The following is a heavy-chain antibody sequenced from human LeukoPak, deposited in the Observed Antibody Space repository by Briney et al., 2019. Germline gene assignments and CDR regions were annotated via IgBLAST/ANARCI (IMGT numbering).Heavy chain of an antibody. CDR1: GGTFSSYA. J-gene: IGHJ4*02. V-gene: IGHV1-69*13. D-gene: IGHD2-2*01. Sequence: GASVKVSCKASGGTFSSYAISWVRQAPGQGLEWMGGIIPIFGTANYAQKFQGRVTITADESTSTAYMELSSLRSEDTAVYYCARGGEVPAAPAYFGYWGQGTLVTVSS. CDR2: IIPIFGTA. CDR3: ARGGEVPAAPAYFGY.